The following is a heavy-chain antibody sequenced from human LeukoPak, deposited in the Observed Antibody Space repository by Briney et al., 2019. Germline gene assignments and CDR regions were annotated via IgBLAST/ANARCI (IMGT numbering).Heavy chain of an antibody. CDR3: ARGDTSANYYFFDY. CDR2: VSYDGSNK. J-gene: IGHJ4*02. D-gene: IGHD3-22*01. V-gene: IGHV3-30-3*01. CDR1: GFTFSSYA. Sequence: GRSLRLSCAASGFTFSSYAMHWVRQAPGKGLEWVAVVSYDGSNKYYTDSVKGRFTISRDNSKNTLYLQMNSLRTEDTAVYYCARGDTSANYYFFDYWGQGPLVSVSS.